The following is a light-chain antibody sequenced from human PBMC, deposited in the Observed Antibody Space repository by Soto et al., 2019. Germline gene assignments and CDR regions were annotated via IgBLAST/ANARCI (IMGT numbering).Light chain of an antibody. Sequence: QSALTQPRSVSGSPGQSVTISCTGTSSDIGGYHYVSWYQQHPGKAPQLMIFDVTKRPSGVPDRFSGSKSGNTASLTISGLRSEDEADYFCAAWDDSLNGSYVFGTGTKVTVL. CDR2: DVT. CDR3: AAWDDSLNGSYV. V-gene: IGLV2-11*01. J-gene: IGLJ1*01. CDR1: SSDIGGYHY.